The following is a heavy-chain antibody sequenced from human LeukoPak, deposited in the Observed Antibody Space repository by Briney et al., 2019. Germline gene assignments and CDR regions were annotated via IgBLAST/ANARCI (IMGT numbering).Heavy chain of an antibody. D-gene: IGHD1-1*01. Sequence: GGSLRLSCAASGFTFTSYMMHWVRQAPGKGLEWVAVILEDGRIQHYADSVQGRFTISRDNAKNSLFLQMNSLRVEDTAVYYCARGGVLEPYGAFDIWGQGTMVTVS. CDR3: ARGGVLEPYGAFDI. J-gene: IGHJ3*02. V-gene: IGHV3-30*04. CDR2: ILEDGRIQ. CDR1: GFTFTSYM.